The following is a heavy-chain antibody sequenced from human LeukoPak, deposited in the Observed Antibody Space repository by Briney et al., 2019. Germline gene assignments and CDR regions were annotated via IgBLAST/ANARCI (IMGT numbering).Heavy chain of an antibody. Sequence: GGSVRLSRAASGFTLSSYAMSWVRQAPGKGLEWVSAISGSGGSTYYADSVKGRFTISRDNSKNTLYLQMNSLRAEDTAVYYCAKFGGPNSELFYWGQGTLVTVSS. D-gene: IGHD4-23*01. J-gene: IGHJ4*02. V-gene: IGHV3-23*01. CDR2: ISGSGGST. CDR1: GFTLSSYA. CDR3: AKFGGPNSELFY.